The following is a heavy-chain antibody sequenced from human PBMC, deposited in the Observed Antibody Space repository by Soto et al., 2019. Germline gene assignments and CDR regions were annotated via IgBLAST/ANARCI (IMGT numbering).Heavy chain of an antibody. D-gene: IGHD6-19*01. CDR3: ARDMGFRAVAGPIDY. CDR2: INAGNGNT. J-gene: IGHJ4*02. V-gene: IGHV1-3*01. CDR1: RYTFTSYA. Sequence: ASVKVSCKASRYTFTSYAIHWVRQAPGQRLEWMGWINAGNGNTKYSQKFQGRVTITRDTSASTAYMELSSLRSEDTAVYYCARDMGFRAVAGPIDYWGQGTLVTVSS.